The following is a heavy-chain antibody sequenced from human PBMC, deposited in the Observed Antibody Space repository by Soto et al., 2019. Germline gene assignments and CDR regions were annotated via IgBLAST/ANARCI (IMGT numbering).Heavy chain of an antibody. V-gene: IGHV1-8*01. Sequence: ASVKVSCKASGYTFTSYDIDWVRQATGQGLEWMGWMNPNSGNTGYAQKFQGRVTMTRNTSISTAYMELSSLRSEDTAVYYCARPPLRYCCSTSCYYYYMYGWGKGTTVTVSS. J-gene: IGHJ6*03. D-gene: IGHD2-2*01. CDR1: GYTFTSYD. CDR3: ARPPLRYCCSTSCYYYYMYG. CDR2: MNPNSGNT.